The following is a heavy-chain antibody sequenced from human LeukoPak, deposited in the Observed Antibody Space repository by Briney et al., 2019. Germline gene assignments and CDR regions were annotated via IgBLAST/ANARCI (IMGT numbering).Heavy chain of an antibody. Sequence: SETLSLTCTVSGGSISSSSYYWGWIRQPPGKGLEWIGSIYYSGSTYYNPSLKSRVTISVDTSKNQFSLKLSSVTAADTAVYYCARDDGSGSYYNPPHWYFDLWGRGTLVTVSS. D-gene: IGHD3-10*01. CDR3: ARDDGSGSYYNPPHWYFDL. J-gene: IGHJ2*01. CDR2: IYYSGST. V-gene: IGHV4-39*07. CDR1: GGSISSSSYY.